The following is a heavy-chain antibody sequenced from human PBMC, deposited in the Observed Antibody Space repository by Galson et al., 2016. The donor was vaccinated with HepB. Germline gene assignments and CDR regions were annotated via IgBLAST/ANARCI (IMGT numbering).Heavy chain of an antibody. CDR1: GYTFTDYY. Sequence: SVKVSCKASGYTFTDYYIHWVRQAPGQGPEWMGWISPNGGDTSYAQKFQGRVSMTRDTSITTAYMELSRLRSDDTAVYYCARVMSDKSLYWGRGTLVTVSS. D-gene: IGHD3-22*01. J-gene: IGHJ4*02. V-gene: IGHV1-2*02. CDR3: ARVMSDKSLY. CDR2: ISPNGGDT.